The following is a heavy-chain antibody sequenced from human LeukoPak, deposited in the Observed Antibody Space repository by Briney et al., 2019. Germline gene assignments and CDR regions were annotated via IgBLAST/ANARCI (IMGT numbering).Heavy chain of an antibody. Sequence: GASVKVSCKASGYTFTSYYMHWVRQAPGQGLEWMGIINPSGGSTSYAQKFQGRVTMTRDTSTSTVYMELSSLRSEDTAVYYCARAGGQQLGFRWFDPGAREPWSPSPQ. CDR3: ARAGGQQLGFRWFDP. D-gene: IGHD6-13*01. CDR2: INPSGGST. CDR1: GYTFTSYY. J-gene: IGHJ5*02. V-gene: IGHV1-46*01.